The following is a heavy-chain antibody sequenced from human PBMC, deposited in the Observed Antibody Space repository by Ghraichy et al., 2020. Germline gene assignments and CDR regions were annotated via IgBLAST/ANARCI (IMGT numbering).Heavy chain of an antibody. CDR2: INHSGST. J-gene: IGHJ3*02. CDR3: ARERRRSAFDI. CDR1: GGSFSGYY. Sequence: LNISCAVYGGSFSGYYWNWIRQPPGKGLEWIGEINHSGSTNYIPSLKSRVTISLDTSKNQFSLKLNSVTAADTAVYYCARERRRSAFDIWGQGTKVTVSS. V-gene: IGHV4-34*01.